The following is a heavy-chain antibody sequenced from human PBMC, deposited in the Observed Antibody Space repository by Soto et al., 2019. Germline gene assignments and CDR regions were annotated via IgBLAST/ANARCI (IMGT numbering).Heavy chain of an antibody. Sequence: VGSLRLSCAASGFTFSSYAMSWVRQAPGKGLEWVSAISGSGGSTYYADSVKGRFTISRDNSKNTLYLQMNSLRAEDTAVYYCAKVERLYYYYYGMDVWGQGTTVTVSS. D-gene: IGHD1-26*01. J-gene: IGHJ6*02. CDR1: GFTFSSYA. CDR3: AKVERLYYYYYGMDV. V-gene: IGHV3-23*01. CDR2: ISGSGGST.